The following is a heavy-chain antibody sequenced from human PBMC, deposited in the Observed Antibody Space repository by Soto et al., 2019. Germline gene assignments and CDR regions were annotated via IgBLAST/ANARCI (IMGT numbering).Heavy chain of an antibody. CDR2: IRNSGGNT. D-gene: IGHD2-15*01. Sequence: EVQLLESGGGLVQPGGSLRLTCAASGFTFASYVMSWVRQAPGKGLEWVSTIRNSGGNTYYADSVEGRFTISRDNSYNTLYLQMNSLRAEDTAVYYCAKGGYCGGGTCISFHTFDMWGQGTMVTVSS. CDR3: AKGGYCGGGTCISFHTFDM. CDR1: GFTFASYV. V-gene: IGHV3-23*01. J-gene: IGHJ3*02.